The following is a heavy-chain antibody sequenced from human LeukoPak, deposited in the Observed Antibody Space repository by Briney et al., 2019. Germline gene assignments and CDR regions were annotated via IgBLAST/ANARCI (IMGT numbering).Heavy chain of an antibody. Sequence: GGSLRLSCAASGFTFSSYAMHWVRQAPGKGLEWVAVISYDGSNKYYADSVKGRFTISRDNSKNTLYLQMNSLRAEDTAVYYCARESIAAAGTWNYWGQGTLVTASS. CDR1: GFTFSSYA. J-gene: IGHJ4*02. D-gene: IGHD6-13*01. V-gene: IGHV3-30*04. CDR2: ISYDGSNK. CDR3: ARESIAAAGTWNY.